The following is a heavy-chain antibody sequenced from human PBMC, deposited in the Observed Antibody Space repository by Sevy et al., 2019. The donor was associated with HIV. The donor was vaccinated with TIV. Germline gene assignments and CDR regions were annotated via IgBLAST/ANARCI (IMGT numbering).Heavy chain of an antibody. CDR2: IYGSGVAP. CDR3: AGARYDSSGSFDAFDV. CDR1: GFTFVTYA. D-gene: IGHD3-22*01. J-gene: IGHJ3*01. V-gene: IGHV3-23*01. Sequence: GRSLRLSCKPSGFTFVTYAMNWVRQFPGKGLEWVSTIYGSGVAPYYADSVKGRFTISRDNSKNTLYLQMNSLRTEDTALYYCAGARYDSSGSFDAFDVWGQGTMVTVSS.